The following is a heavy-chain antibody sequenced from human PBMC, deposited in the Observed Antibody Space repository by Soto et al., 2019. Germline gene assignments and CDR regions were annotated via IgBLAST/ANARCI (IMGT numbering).Heavy chain of an antibody. Sequence: EVQLLESGGGLVQPGGSLRLSCAASGFTFSSYAMSWVRQAPGKGLEWVSAISGSGGSTYYADSVKSRFTISRDNSKNTLYLGMNSLRAEDTAVYYCAKDLVYYGSGNFQHWGQGTLVTVSS. CDR3: AKDLVYYGSGNFQH. J-gene: IGHJ1*01. D-gene: IGHD3-10*01. V-gene: IGHV3-23*01. CDR1: GFTFSSYA. CDR2: ISGSGGST.